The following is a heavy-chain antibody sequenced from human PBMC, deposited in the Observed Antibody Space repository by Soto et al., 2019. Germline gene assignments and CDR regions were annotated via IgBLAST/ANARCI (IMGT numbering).Heavy chain of an antibody. CDR2: IYPGDSDT. D-gene: IGHD3-3*01. CDR3: ARPSLEWGDAFDI. Sequence: PGESLKISCKGSGYSFTSYWIGWVRQMPGKGLEWMGIIYPGDSDTRYSPSFQGQVTISADKSISTAYLQWSSLKASDTAMYYCARPSLEWGDAFDIWGQGTMVTVSS. V-gene: IGHV5-51*01. CDR1: GYSFTSYW. J-gene: IGHJ3*02.